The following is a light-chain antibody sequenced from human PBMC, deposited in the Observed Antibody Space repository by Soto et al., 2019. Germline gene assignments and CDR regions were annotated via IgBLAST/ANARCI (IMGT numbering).Light chain of an antibody. Sequence: EIVLTQSPGTLSFSPGERATLSCRASQSVSSGYLAWYQQKPGQAPRLLIYGASSRATGIPDRFSRSGSGTDFTLTISRLEPEDFAVYYCQQYGSSPLFGPGTKVDIK. J-gene: IGKJ3*01. V-gene: IGKV3-20*01. CDR2: GAS. CDR3: QQYGSSPL. CDR1: QSVSSGY.